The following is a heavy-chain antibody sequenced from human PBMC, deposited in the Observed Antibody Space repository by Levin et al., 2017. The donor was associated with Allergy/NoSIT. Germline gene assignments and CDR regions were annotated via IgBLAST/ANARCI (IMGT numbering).Heavy chain of an antibody. CDR1: GTTFSSYA. CDR2: IIPIFNTS. V-gene: IGHV1-69*13. Sequence: SVKVSCRASGTTFSSYAITWVRQAPGQGLEWMGGIIPIFNTSNYAQKFRARVTLTADESTYTAFMELSSLRSEDTAVYYCARPVEMATTTDAFDIWGQGTLVTVSS. CDR3: ARPVEMATTTDAFDI. D-gene: IGHD5-24*01. J-gene: IGHJ3*02.